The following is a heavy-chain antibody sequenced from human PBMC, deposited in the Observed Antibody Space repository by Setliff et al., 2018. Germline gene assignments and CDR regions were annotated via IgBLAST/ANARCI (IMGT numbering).Heavy chain of an antibody. V-gene: IGHV3-7*01. D-gene: IGHD3-10*01. CDR1: GFALSSSW. CDR2: IKEDGTER. J-gene: IGHJ6*03. CDR3: ARDATRFKMYRGIKIRFYHIDV. Sequence: LRLSCGVTGFALSSSWMSWVRQAPGKGLEWVANIKEDGTERNYVDSVKGRFIISRDNARNSLFLQLTSLRAEDTAVYYCARDATRFKMYRGIKIRFYHIDVWGKGTTVTVSS.